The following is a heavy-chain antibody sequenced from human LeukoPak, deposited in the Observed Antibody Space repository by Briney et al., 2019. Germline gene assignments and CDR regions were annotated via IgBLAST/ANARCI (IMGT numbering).Heavy chain of an antibody. CDR2: IIPILGFA. J-gene: IGHJ4*02. V-gene: IGHV1-69*04. CDR3: ARDLSHQLLLFDY. CDR1: GGTFSSYT. D-gene: IGHD2-2*01. Sequence: SVKVSCKASGGTFSSYTISWVRQAPGQGLEWMGRIIPILGFANYAQKFQGRVTITADKSTSTAYMELTSLRSEDTAVYYCARDLSHQLLLFDYWGQGTLVTVSS.